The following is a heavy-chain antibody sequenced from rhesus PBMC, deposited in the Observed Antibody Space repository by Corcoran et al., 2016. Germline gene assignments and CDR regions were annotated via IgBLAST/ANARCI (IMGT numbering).Heavy chain of an antibody. J-gene: IGHJ4*01. Sequence: QVQLVQSGAEIKQPGASVKLSCEASGYTFTSYYIHWVRQAPGQGLVWMGWIDPNSSKTGCAQKFQGGVTMTRDTSTSTVYMEVGSLRSEDTAVYYCARGVKGYFDYWGQGVLVTVSS. CDR1: GYTFTSYY. V-gene: IGHV1S9*01. CDR2: IDPNSSKT. CDR3: ARGVKGYFDY.